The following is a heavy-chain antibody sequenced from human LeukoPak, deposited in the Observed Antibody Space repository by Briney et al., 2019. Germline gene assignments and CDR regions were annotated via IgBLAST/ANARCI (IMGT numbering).Heavy chain of an antibody. D-gene: IGHD3-16*02. J-gene: IGHJ4*02. CDR2: IYHRGNT. Sequence: PSETLSLTCAVSNYSISSGYYWGWIRQPPGKGLEWIGSIYHRGNTYYNPSLKSRVTMSVDTSKNQFSLKLSSVTAADTAVYYCARIRMITFGGVIVRTYYFDYWGQGTLVIVSS. CDR1: NYSISSGYY. CDR3: ARIRMITFGGVIVRTYYFDY. V-gene: IGHV4-38-2*01.